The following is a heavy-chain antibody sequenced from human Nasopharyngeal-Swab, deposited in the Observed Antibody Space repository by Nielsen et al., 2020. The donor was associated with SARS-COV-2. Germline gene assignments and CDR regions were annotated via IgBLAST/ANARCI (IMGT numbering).Heavy chain of an antibody. CDR2: INHSGST. CDR1: GGSFSGYF. V-gene: IGHV4-34*01. D-gene: IGHD1-26*01. Sequence: SETLSLTCAVYGGSFSGYFWSWIRKPPGKGLEWIGEINHSGSTNYNPSLKRRVTISVETSKNQFSLKLSSVTAADTAVYYCAQWEEATERNYWGQGTLVTVSS. CDR3: AQWEEATERNY. J-gene: IGHJ4*02.